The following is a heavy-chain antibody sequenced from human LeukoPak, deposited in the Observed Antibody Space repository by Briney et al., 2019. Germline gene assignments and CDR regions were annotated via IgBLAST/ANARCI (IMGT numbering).Heavy chain of an antibody. CDR2: ISSSGGST. V-gene: IGHV3-64D*06. D-gene: IGHD5-18*01. J-gene: IGHJ4*02. CDR1: RFTFSRYA. Sequence: GVSLSLSCSASRFTFSRYAMHWLPQAPGQGLEYVSAISSSGGSTYYADPVKGRFTISRDNSKNTMYLQMRSLRAEVTAVYCCVKGERPWIQLWFTFEYWGQGTLVTVSS. CDR3: VKGERPWIQLWFTFEY.